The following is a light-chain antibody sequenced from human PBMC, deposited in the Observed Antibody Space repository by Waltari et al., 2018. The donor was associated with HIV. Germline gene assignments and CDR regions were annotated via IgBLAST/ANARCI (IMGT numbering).Light chain of an antibody. J-gene: IGLJ1*01. CDR1: SSDVGSYNL. V-gene: IGLV2-23*01. CDR3: CSYAGSNNLV. Sequence: QSALTQPASVSGSPGQSITISCTGSSSDVGSYNLVSWYQQHPGKAPKLIIYEGINRPSGVSNRFSGSKSGNTASLTISGLQAEDEADYYCCSYAGSNNLVFGTGTKVTVL. CDR2: EGI.